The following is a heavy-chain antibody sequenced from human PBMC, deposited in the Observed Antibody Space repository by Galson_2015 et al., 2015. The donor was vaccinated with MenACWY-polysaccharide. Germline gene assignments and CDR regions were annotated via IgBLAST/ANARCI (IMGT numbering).Heavy chain of an antibody. D-gene: IGHD3-3*01. J-gene: IGHJ6*02. Sequence: SVKVSCKASGYTFTSYDINWVRQAPGQGLEWMGWMNPNSGNTGYAQKFQGRVTMTRNTSISTAYMELSSLRSEDTAVYYCARAGAYYDFWSGYSSYYYYGMDVWGQGTTVTVSS. V-gene: IGHV1-8*01. CDR1: GYTFTSYD. CDR2: MNPNSGNT. CDR3: ARAGAYYDFWSGYSSYYYYGMDV.